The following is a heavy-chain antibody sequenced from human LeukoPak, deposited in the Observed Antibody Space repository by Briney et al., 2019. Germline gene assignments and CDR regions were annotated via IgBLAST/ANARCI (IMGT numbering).Heavy chain of an antibody. Sequence: ASVKVSCKASGHTITSHGISWVRQAPGQGLEWMGWISAYNDNTNYAQKFQGRVTMTTDTSTSTAYMELSSLRSEDTAVYYCARGPGLNPPDTDIVVVPAARENDAFDIWGQGTMVTVSS. CDR2: ISAYNDNT. V-gene: IGHV1-18*01. J-gene: IGHJ3*02. D-gene: IGHD2-2*01. CDR1: GHTITSHG. CDR3: ARGPGLNPPDTDIVVVPAARENDAFDI.